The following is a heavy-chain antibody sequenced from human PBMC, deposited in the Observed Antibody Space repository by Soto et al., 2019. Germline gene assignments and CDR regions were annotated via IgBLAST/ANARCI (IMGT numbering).Heavy chain of an antibody. CDR3: ARSIAVPSSHIDH. J-gene: IGHJ4*02. V-gene: IGHV4-59*01. D-gene: IGHD6-6*01. CDR1: GGSMSGYY. CDR2: VYYTGST. Sequence: SETLSLTCRVSGGSMSGYYWSWIRQAPGKGLEWIGYVYYTGSTTYNPSLQSRVTISVDTSNNQFSLSLSPATAADTAVYYCARSIAVPSSHIDHWGQGIRVTVSS.